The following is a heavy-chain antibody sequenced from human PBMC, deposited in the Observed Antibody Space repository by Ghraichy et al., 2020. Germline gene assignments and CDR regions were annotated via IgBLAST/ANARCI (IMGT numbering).Heavy chain of an antibody. CDR2: IYTSGST. D-gene: IGHD2-21*02. J-gene: IGHJ6*02. CDR3: ARDRVRVTDYYYYGMDV. V-gene: IGHV4-61*02. Sequence: SETLSLTCTVSGGSISSGSYYWSWIRQPAGKGLEWIGRIYTSGSTNYNPSLKSRVTISVDTSKNQFSLKLSSVTAADTAVYYCARDRVRVTDYYYYGMDVWGQGTTVTVSS. CDR1: GGSISSGSYY.